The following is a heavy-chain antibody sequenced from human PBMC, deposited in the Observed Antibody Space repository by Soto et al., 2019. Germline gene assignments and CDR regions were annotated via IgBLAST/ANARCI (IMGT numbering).Heavy chain of an antibody. CDR3: ARHRYCGGDCQGSWYFDL. Sequence: QLQESGPGLVKPSETLSLTCTVSGDSISSSSYYWGWIRQPPGKGLEWIGSIYYSGSTYYNPSLKSRVTISLDTSKNQFSVKLTSVTAADTALYYCARHRYCGGDCQGSWYFDLWGRGTLVTVSS. J-gene: IGHJ2*01. V-gene: IGHV4-39*01. CDR1: GDSISSSSYY. CDR2: IYYSGST. D-gene: IGHD2-21*01.